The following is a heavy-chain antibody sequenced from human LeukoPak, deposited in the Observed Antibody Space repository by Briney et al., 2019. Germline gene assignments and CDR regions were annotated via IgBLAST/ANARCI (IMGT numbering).Heavy chain of an antibody. Sequence: GSLRLSCAASGFTVSSNYMSWVRQAPGKGLEWVSVIYSGGSTYYADSVKGRFTISRDNSKNTLYLQMNSLRAEDTAVYYCAREVWGIAAGLVNWFDPWGQGTLVTVSS. CDR2: IYSGGST. J-gene: IGHJ5*02. CDR3: AREVWGIAAGLVNWFDP. D-gene: IGHD6-13*01. CDR1: GFTVSSNY. V-gene: IGHV3-66*01.